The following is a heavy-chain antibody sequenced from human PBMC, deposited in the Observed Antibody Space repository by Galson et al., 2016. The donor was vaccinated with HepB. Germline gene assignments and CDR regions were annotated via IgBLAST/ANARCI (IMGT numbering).Heavy chain of an antibody. V-gene: IGHV4-59*01. CDR2: IYYSGST. CDR1: GGSISSYY. Sequence: SETLSLTCTVSGGSISSYYWNWIRQPPGKGLDWIGYIYYSGSTNYNPSLKSRVTISVDTSKNQFSLKLTSVTAADTAVYYCARGGLSGSSTWYGSDYWGQGTLVTVSS. CDR3: ARGGLSGSSTWYGSDY. J-gene: IGHJ4*02. D-gene: IGHD6-13*01.